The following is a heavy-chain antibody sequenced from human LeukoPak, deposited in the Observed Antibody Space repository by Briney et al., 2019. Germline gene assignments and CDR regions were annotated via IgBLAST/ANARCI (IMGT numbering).Heavy chain of an antibody. D-gene: IGHD2-2*01. J-gene: IGHJ4*02. CDR2: ISKSGTYI. CDR3: AREVVIVVKPAANTIDY. Sequence: GGSLRLSCAASGFTFRDYTMNWVRQAPGKGLEWVSAISKSGTYIKYADSVKGRFTVSRDNAKNSLFLQMNSLRVEDTAVYYCAREVVIVVKPAANTIDYWGQGTRVTVSS. CDR1: GFTFRDYT. V-gene: IGHV3-21*01.